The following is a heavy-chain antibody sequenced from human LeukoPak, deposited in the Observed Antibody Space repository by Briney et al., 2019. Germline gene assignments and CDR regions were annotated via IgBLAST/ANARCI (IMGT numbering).Heavy chain of an antibody. CDR1: GGSISSYY. D-gene: IGHD2-15*01. J-gene: IGHJ4*02. CDR3: ARQGYCSGGSCYLVE. V-gene: IGHV4-59*08. Sequence: SETLSLTCTVSGGSISSYYWSWIRQPPGKGLEWIGYIHYSGSTNYNPSLKSRVTISVGTSKNQFSLKLSSVTAADTAVYYCARQGYCSGGSCYLVEWGQGTLVTVSS. CDR2: IHYSGST.